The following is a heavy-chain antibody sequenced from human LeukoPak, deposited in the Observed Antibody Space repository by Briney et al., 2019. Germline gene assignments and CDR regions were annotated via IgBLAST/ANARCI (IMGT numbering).Heavy chain of an antibody. CDR1: GGTFSSYA. J-gene: IGHJ4*02. CDR2: IIPILGIA. Sequence: SVKVSCKASGGTFSSYAISWVRQAPGQGLEWMGRIIPILGIANYAQKFQGRVTITADKSTSTVYMELSSLRSEDTAVYYCARDVTMVRGVMTYYFDYWGQGTLVTVSS. V-gene: IGHV1-69*04. D-gene: IGHD3-10*01. CDR3: ARDVTMVRGVMTYYFDY.